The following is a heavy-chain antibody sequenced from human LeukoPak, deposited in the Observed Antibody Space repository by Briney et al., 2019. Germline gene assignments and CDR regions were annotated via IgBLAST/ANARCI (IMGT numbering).Heavy chain of an antibody. V-gene: IGHV3-7*01. CDR3: ARRRTVDV. J-gene: IGHJ6*02. CDR1: GFTFSGYC. CDR2: IKEDGSEK. Sequence: GGSLRLSCAASGFTFSGYCMTWVRQAPGKGLEWVANIKEDGSEKYYVDSVKGRFTISRDNAKNSLFLQMNSLRAEDTAVYYCARRRTVDVWGQGTTVTVSS.